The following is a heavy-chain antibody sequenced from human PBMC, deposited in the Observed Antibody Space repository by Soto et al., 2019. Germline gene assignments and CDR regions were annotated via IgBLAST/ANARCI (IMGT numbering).Heavy chain of an antibody. V-gene: IGHV1-69*13. Sequence: SVKVSCKASGGTFSSYAISWVRQAPGQGLEWMGGIIPIFGTANYAQKFQGRVTITADESTSTAYMELSSLRSEDTAVYYCARDRGVVGATGRASRYYYGMDVWGQGTTVTVSS. CDR1: GGTFSSYA. D-gene: IGHD1-26*01. CDR3: ARDRGVVGATGRASRYYYGMDV. CDR2: IIPIFGTA. J-gene: IGHJ6*02.